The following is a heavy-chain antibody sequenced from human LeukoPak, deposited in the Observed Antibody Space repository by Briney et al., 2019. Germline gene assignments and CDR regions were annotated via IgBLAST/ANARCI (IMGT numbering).Heavy chain of an antibody. CDR2: ISGSGGST. V-gene: IGHV3-23*01. D-gene: IGHD1-26*01. CDR3: AKDPIGSWTKFDY. J-gene: IGHJ4*02. Sequence: PGGSLRLSCAASGFTFSSYWMSWVRQAPGKGLEWVSAISGSGGSTYYADSVKGRFTISRDNSKNTLYLQMNSLRAEDTAVYYCAKDPIGSWTKFDYWGQGTLVAVSS. CDR1: GFTFSSYW.